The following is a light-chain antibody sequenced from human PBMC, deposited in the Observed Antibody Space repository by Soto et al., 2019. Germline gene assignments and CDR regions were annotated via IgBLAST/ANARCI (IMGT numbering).Light chain of an antibody. Sequence: EIVLTQSPATLSWSPGERATLSCRASQSVTNYLAWYQQKPGQAPRLLIYDASTRATRITARFTGSGSGTDVTFTISSLEHEDFGVYYCQQRSTWTPTFGGGTKLEIK. V-gene: IGKV3-11*01. CDR1: QSVTNY. CDR2: DAS. J-gene: IGKJ4*02. CDR3: QQRSTWTPT.